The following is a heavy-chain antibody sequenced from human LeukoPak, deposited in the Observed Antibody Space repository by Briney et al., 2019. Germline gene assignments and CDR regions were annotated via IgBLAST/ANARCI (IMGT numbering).Heavy chain of an antibody. CDR1: GFTFSNYW. D-gene: IGHD5-18*01. J-gene: IGHJ3*02. CDR2: IKRDGSER. CDR3: ARDMASDTKNVGDAFDI. Sequence: GGSLRLSCAVSGFTFSNYWMSWVRQAPGKGLEWVANIKRDGSERYYVDSVKGRFTISRDNAKNSLYLQMNSLRAEDTAEYYCARDMASDTKNVGDAFDIWGQGTMVTVSS. V-gene: IGHV3-7*01.